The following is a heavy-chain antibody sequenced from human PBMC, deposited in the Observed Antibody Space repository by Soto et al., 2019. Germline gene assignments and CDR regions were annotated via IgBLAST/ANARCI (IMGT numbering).Heavy chain of an antibody. CDR1: GGSISSDNW. D-gene: IGHD3-22*01. CDR2: IYYSGST. CDR3: ARASTMIVVPNY. J-gene: IGHJ4*02. V-gene: IGHV4-31*03. Sequence: SETLSLTCTVSGGSISSDNWWSWIRQHPGKGLEWIGYIYYSGSTYYNPSLKSRVTISVDTSKNQFSLKLSSVTAADTAVYYCARASTMIVVPNYWGQGTLVTVSS.